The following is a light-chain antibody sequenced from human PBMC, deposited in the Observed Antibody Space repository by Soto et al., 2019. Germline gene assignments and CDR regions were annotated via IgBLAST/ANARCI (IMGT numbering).Light chain of an antibody. J-gene: IGKJ5*01. V-gene: IGKV3-20*01. Sequence: DIVFPQSSGTLYLYAGDIATLSCRASQSLSRSYFAWYTQKPGQTPRLLIFGATSRATGVPDRISGGESGTDFTLTIGRLEPEEFAVYNCQQYGDLPTFGQGTRLEIK. CDR2: GAT. CDR1: QSLSRSY. CDR3: QQYGDLPT.